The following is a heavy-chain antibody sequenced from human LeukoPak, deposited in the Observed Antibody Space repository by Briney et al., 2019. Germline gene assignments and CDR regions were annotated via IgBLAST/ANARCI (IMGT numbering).Heavy chain of an antibody. CDR1: GFTFSSYA. V-gene: IGHV3-30*18. CDR2: ISYDGSNK. J-gene: IGHJ4*02. CDR3: AKPESVYYDFWSGYSPYYFDY. D-gene: IGHD3-3*01. Sequence: GGSLRLSCAASGFTFSSYAMHWVRQAPGKGLEWVAVISYDGSNKYYADSVKGRFTISRDNSKNTLYLQMNSLRAEDTAVYYCAKPESVYYDFWSGYSPYYFDYWGQGTLVTVSS.